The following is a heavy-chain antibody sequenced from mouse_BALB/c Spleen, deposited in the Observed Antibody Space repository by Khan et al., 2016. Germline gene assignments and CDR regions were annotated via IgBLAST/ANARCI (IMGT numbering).Heavy chain of an antibody. V-gene: IGHV3-2*02. CDR2: INYSGGT. D-gene: IGHD1-1*01. CDR3: ARDYYGSSFFDY. J-gene: IGHJ3*01. Sequence: VQLQESGPGLVKPSQSLSLTCTVTGYSITSDYAWNWIRQFPGDKLEWMAYINYSGGTSYNPSLKSRISIPRATSKNQFFLQLNSVTAEDTATYYCARDYYGSSFFDYWGQGTLVTVSA. CDR1: GYSITSDYA.